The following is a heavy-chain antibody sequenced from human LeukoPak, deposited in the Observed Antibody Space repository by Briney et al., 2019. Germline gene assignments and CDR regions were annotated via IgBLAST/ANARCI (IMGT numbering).Heavy chain of an antibody. CDR2: FDPEDGET. CDR3: ATGHYYDPFNWFDP. CDR1: GYTLTELS. Sequence: GASVKVSCKVSGYTLTELSMHWVRQAPGKGLEWMGGFDPEDGETIYAQKFQGRVTMTEDTSTDTAYMELSSLRSEDTAVYYCATGHYYDPFNWFDPWGQGTLVTVSS. V-gene: IGHV1-24*01. D-gene: IGHD3-22*01. J-gene: IGHJ5*02.